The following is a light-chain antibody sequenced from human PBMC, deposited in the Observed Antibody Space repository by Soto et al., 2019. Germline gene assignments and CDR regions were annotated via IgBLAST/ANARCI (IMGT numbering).Light chain of an antibody. CDR1: MRDVGAYNL. J-gene: IGLJ1*01. CDR3: SLYTTASTYV. V-gene: IGLV2-14*01. CDR2: EVR. Sequence: QSALTQPASVSGSPGQSITISCAGTMRDVGAYNLVSWYQQHPGRAPQLIIYEVRNRPSGISFRFSGSKSGNTASLTISGLQAEDEADYYCSLYTTASTYVFGTGTKLTVL.